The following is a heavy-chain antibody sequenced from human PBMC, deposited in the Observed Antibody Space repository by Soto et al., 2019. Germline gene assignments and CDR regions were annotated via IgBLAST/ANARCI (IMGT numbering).Heavy chain of an antibody. D-gene: IGHD1-26*01. Sequence: PVGSLRLSCAASCFIFENFGMSWVRQAPGKGLEWISSISGSGFKKYYADSVKVRFTISRDNSKSTVYLELNNLSAEDTAVYHCAKNQGVELVPLATVDWFDPWGQGSVVTVSS. J-gene: IGHJ5*02. CDR1: CFIFENFG. CDR3: AKNQGVELVPLATVDWFDP. CDR2: ISGSGFKK. V-gene: IGHV3-23*01.